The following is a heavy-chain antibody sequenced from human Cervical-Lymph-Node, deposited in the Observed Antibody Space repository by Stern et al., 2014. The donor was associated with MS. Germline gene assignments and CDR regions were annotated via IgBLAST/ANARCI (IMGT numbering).Heavy chain of an antibody. CDR1: GFTFSTYA. CDR2: VSYDGTQR. D-gene: IGHD3-10*01. CDR3: ARGGRGVGLEY. V-gene: IGHV3-30-3*01. J-gene: IGHJ4*02. Sequence: VQLVEYGGGVVQPGRSLSLSCVASGFTFSTYAMHWVRPAPGKGLEWVAFVSYDGTQRNSTDSVKARFTISRDNSKNTLYLHMNSLRDEDTAVYFCARGGRGVGLEYWGQGALVTVSS.